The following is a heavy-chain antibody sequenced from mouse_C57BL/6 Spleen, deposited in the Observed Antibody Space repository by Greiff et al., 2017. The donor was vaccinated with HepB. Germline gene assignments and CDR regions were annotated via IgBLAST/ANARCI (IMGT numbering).Heavy chain of an antibody. CDR3: AREDDYSWFAY. CDR2: IYPGDGDT. D-gene: IGHD2-4*01. Sequence: QVTLKESGAELVKPGASVKISCKASGYAFSSYWMNWVKQRPGKGLEWIGQIYPGDGDTNYNGKFKGKATLTADKSSSTAYMQLSSLTSEDSAVYFCAREDDYSWFAYWGQGTLVTVSA. J-gene: IGHJ3*01. V-gene: IGHV1-80*01. CDR1: GYAFSSYW.